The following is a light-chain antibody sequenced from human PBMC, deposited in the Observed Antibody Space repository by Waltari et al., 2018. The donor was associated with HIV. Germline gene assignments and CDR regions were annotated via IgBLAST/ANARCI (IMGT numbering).Light chain of an antibody. V-gene: IGLV2-14*01. CDR1: TTDIGIYDL. CDR3: SSYTDSDTLL. Sequence: QSALTQPASVSGSPGQSITISCTGDTTDIGIYDLVSWYQKYPCKAPQLIIYGVNTRPSGISSRFSGSRSGNTASLTISALHGDDEADYYCSSYTDSDTLLFGGGTKLTVL. J-gene: IGLJ2*01. CDR2: GVN.